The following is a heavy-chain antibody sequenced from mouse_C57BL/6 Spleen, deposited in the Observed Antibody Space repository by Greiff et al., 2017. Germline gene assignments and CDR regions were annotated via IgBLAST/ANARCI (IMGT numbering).Heavy chain of an antibody. CDR2: ISSGSSTI. CDR3: AREGLRTSYYFDY. Sequence: DVMLVESGGGLVKPGGSLKLSCAASGFTFSDYGMHWVRQAPEKGLEWVAYISSGSSTIYYADTVKGRFTISRDNAKNTLFLQMTSLRSEDTAMYYCAREGLRTSYYFDYWGQGTTLTVSS. CDR1: GFTFSDYG. J-gene: IGHJ2*01. V-gene: IGHV5-17*01.